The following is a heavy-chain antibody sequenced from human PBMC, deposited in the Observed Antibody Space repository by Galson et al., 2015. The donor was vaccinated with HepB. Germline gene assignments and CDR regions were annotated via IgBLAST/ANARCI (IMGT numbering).Heavy chain of an antibody. V-gene: IGHV2-5*02. CDR1: GFSLNTLGVG. D-gene: IGHD6-19*01. CDR2: IYWDDDK. Sequence: PALVKPPQTLTLTCTFSGFSLNTLGVGVGWIRQPPGKALEWLALIYWDDDKRYSPSLKSRLTITKDTSKNQVVLTLTDMDPVDTATYYCAHRLTVNGWYVGFFDYWGQGALVTVSS. CDR3: AHRLTVNGWYVGFFDY. J-gene: IGHJ4*02.